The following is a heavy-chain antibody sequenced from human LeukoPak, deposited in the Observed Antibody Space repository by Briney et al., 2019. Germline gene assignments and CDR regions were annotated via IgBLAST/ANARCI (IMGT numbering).Heavy chain of an antibody. Sequence: SVKVSCKASGGTFSSYAISWVRQAPGQGLEWMGGTIPIFGTANYAQRFQGRVTITADESTSTAYMELSSLRSEDTAVYYCASSRLTWEYGSGSYGFDYWGQGTLVTVSS. CDR3: ASSRLTWEYGSGSYGFDY. D-gene: IGHD3-10*01. J-gene: IGHJ4*02. V-gene: IGHV1-69*01. CDR2: TIPIFGTA. CDR1: GGTFSSYA.